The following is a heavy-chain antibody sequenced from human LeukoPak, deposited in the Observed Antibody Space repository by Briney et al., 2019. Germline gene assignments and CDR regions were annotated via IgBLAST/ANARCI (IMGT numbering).Heavy chain of an antibody. CDR3: ARLKYYYDSSGYRAEYFQH. D-gene: IGHD3-22*01. J-gene: IGHJ1*01. CDR2: IYYRGNT. CDR1: GVSISSSNSY. V-gene: IGHV4-39*01. Sequence: SETLSLTCTVSGVSISSSNSYWGWIRQPPGKGLEWIGSIYYRGNTYYNASLKSQFSISIDTSKNQFSLKLSSVTAAATAVYYCARLKYYYDSSGYRAEYFQHWGQGTLVTVSS.